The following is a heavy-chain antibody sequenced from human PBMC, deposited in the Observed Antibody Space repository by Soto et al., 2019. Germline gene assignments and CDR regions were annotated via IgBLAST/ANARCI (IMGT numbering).Heavy chain of an antibody. V-gene: IGHV3-23*01. CDR3: AKREIYYYDSSGYP. CDR1: GFTFSSYA. D-gene: IGHD3-22*01. CDR2: ISGSGGST. J-gene: IGHJ5*02. Sequence: GGSLRLSCAASGFTFSSYAMSWVRQAPGKGLEWVSAISGSGGSTYYADSVKGRFTISRDNSKNTLYLQMNSLRAEDTAVYYCAKREIYYYDSSGYPWGQGTLVTVPS.